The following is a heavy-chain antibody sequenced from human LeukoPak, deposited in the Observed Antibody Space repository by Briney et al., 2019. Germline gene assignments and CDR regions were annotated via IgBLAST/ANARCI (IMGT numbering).Heavy chain of an antibody. CDR1: GYTFTGYY. CDR3: ARVDDRGHYYDSSGPRKLFDY. Sequence: ASVKVSCKASGYTFTGYYRHWVRQAPGQGLEWVGWINPDSGCTNYAQKFQGRVTMTRDTSIRTAYMELSRLRSDDTAVYYCARVDDRGHYYDSSGPRKLFDYWGQGTLVTVSS. D-gene: IGHD3-22*01. J-gene: IGHJ4*02. V-gene: IGHV1-2*02. CDR2: INPDSGCT.